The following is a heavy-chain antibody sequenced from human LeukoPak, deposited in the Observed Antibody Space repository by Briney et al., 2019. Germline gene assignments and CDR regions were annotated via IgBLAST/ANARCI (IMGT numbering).Heavy chain of an antibody. Sequence: ASVKVSCKASGYTFTSCAMNWVRQARGQGLEWMGWINTNTGNPTYAQGFTGRFVFSLDTSVSTAYLQISSLKAEDTAVYYCAGVGDSNAFDIWGQGTMVTVSS. V-gene: IGHV7-4-1*02. J-gene: IGHJ3*02. CDR1: GYTFTSCA. CDR3: AGVGDSNAFDI. CDR2: INTNTGNP. D-gene: IGHD4-17*01.